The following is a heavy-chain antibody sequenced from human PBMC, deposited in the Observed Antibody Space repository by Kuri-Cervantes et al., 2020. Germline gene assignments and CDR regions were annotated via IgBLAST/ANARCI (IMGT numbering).Heavy chain of an antibody. D-gene: IGHD3-10*01. Sequence: ASVKVSCTASGYTFTSYGISWVRQAPGQGLEWMGWINPSSGGTNYAQKFQGWVTMTRDTSISTAYMELSRLRSDDTAVYYCARDRTLWFGTGYGMDVWGQGTTVTVSS. J-gene: IGHJ6*02. CDR3: ARDRTLWFGTGYGMDV. CDR2: INPSSGGT. CDR1: GYTFTSYG. V-gene: IGHV1-2*04.